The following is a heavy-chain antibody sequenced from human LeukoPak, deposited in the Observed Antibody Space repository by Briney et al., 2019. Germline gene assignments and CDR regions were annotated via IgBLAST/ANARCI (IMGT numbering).Heavy chain of an antibody. J-gene: IGHJ4*02. CDR3: ARWYSSGWFPFDY. Sequence: GGSLRLSCAASGFTFSSYEMNWVRQAPGKGLEWVSYISSSGSTVYYADSVKGRFTIPRDNAKNSLYLQMNSLRAEDTAVYYCARWYSSGWFPFDYWGQGTLVTVSS. CDR1: GFTFSSYE. CDR2: ISSSGSTV. D-gene: IGHD6-19*01. V-gene: IGHV3-48*03.